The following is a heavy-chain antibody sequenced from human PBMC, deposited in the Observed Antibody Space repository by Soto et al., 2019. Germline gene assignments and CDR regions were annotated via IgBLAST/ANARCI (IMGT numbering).Heavy chain of an antibody. J-gene: IGHJ4*02. D-gene: IGHD1-26*01. Sequence: QVQLVQSGAEVKKPGASVKLSCMASGYTFSSYAMYWVRQAPGQSFEWMGWINGGNGDTRYSQKFQGRVTLTRDTSASTVYLEVSNLKSEDTAFYHCARGAHRAPDYWGQGTPVTVSS. V-gene: IGHV1-3*01. CDR1: GYTFSSYA. CDR2: INGGNGDT. CDR3: ARGAHRAPDY.